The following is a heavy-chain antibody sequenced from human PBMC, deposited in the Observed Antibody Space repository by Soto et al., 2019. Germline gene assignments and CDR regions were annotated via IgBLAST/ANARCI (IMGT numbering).Heavy chain of an antibody. CDR2: IYYSGST. V-gene: IGHV4-59*11. CDR3: ARERVYGSGSYYNRRYYYGMDV. CDR1: GGSISSHY. Sequence: SQTLSLTCTVSGGSISSHYWSLIRQPPGKGLAWIGYIYYSGSTNYNPSLKSRVTTSVDTSKNQFSLKLSSVTAADTAVYYCARERVYGSGSYYNRRYYYGMDVWGQGTTVTVSS. D-gene: IGHD3-10*01. J-gene: IGHJ6*02.